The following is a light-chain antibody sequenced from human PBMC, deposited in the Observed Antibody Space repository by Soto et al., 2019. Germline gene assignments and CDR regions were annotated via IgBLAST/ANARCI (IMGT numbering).Light chain of an antibody. CDR3: SSYTSSSMV. CDR2: DVS. Sequence: QSALTQPASVSGSPGQSITISCTGTSSDVGGYNYVSWYQQHPGKAPKLMIYDVSNRPSGVSNRFSGSKSGNTASPTISRLQAEDEADYYCSSYTSSSMVFGGGTKLTVL. V-gene: IGLV2-14*01. J-gene: IGLJ2*01. CDR1: SSDVGGYNY.